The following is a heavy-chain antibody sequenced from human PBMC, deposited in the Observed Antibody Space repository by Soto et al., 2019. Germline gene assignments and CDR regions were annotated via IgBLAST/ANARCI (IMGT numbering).Heavy chain of an antibody. D-gene: IGHD3-9*01. CDR1: GFTFSSYG. J-gene: IGHJ4*02. CDR2: IWYDGSNK. Sequence: QVQLVESGGGVVQPGRSLRLSCAASGFTFSSYGMHWVRQAPGEGLEWVAVIWYDGSNKYYADSVKGRFTISRDNSKNTLYLQMNSLRAEDTAVYYCAREYYDILTGYFPDFDYWGQGTLVTVSS. V-gene: IGHV3-33*01. CDR3: AREYYDILTGYFPDFDY.